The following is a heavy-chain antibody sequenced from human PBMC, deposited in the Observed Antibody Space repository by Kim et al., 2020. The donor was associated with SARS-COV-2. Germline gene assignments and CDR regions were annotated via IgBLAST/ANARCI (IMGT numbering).Heavy chain of an antibody. CDR1: GGSFSGYY. V-gene: IGHV4-34*01. CDR2: INHSVST. Sequence: SETLSLTCAVYGGSFSGYYWSWIRQPPGKGLEWIGEINHSVSTNYNPSLKSRVTISVDTSKNQFSLKLSSVTAADTAVYYCARARASSSYPYFDLWGRGTLVTVSS. D-gene: IGHD6-13*01. CDR3: ARARASSSYPYFDL. J-gene: IGHJ2*01.